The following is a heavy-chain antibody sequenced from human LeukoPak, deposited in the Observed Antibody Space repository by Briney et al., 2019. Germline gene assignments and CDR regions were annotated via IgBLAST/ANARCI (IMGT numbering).Heavy chain of an antibody. Sequence: SETLSLTCTVSGGSFSSSSYYWGWIRQPPGKGLEWIGNIYYSGSTYYNPSLKSRVTISVDTSKNQFSLKLSSVTAADTAVYYCAKTYYYDPFDFWGQGTLVTVSS. CDR3: AKTYYYDPFDF. D-gene: IGHD3-22*01. J-gene: IGHJ4*02. V-gene: IGHV4-39*01. CDR1: GGSFSSSSYY. CDR2: IYYSGST.